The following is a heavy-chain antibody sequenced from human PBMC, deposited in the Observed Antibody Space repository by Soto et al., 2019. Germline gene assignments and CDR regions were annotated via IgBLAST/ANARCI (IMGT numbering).Heavy chain of an antibody. V-gene: IGHV4-39*01. CDR1: GVPISSSRWH. D-gene: IGHD1-26*01. Sequence: PSETLPLTCTFSGVPISSSRWHGACIRKSPGKGLEWIASIKYSGTTFYNPSLKSRVTLSVDTSKNQFALKLSSVTAAETAVYYCARHGITGSYYDAFDIWGQGTMVS. CDR2: IKYSGTT. J-gene: IGHJ3*02. CDR3: ARHGITGSYYDAFDI.